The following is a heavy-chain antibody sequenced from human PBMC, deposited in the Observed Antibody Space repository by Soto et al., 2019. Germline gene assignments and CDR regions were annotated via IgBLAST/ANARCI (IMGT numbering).Heavy chain of an antibody. Sequence: GGSLSLSCVGSDFSLSGFYMSWVRHAPGKGLEWLSFISMSGSYKTYAASVEGRFTISRDNVKNILYLQMDSLRVEDTAVYYCASRGHCSNGQCHPFDYWGQGTQVTVSS. V-gene: IGHV3-11*06. J-gene: IGHJ4*02. CDR2: ISMSGSYK. CDR3: ASRGHCSNGQCHPFDY. CDR1: DFSLSGFY. D-gene: IGHD2-8*01.